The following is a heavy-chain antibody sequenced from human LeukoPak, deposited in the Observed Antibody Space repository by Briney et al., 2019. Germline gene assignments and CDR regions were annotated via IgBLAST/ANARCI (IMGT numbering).Heavy chain of an antibody. V-gene: IGHV3-72*01. CDR3: ARYDSSGYYYGY. CDR1: GFTFSDHY. CDR2: TRNKANSYTT. J-gene: IGHJ4*02. Sequence: GGSLRLSCAASGFTFSDHYMDWGRQAPGKGLEWVGRTRNKANSYTTEYAASVKGRFTISRDNSKNSLYLQMNSLKTEDTAVYYCARYDSSGYYYGYWGQGTLVTVSS. D-gene: IGHD3-22*01.